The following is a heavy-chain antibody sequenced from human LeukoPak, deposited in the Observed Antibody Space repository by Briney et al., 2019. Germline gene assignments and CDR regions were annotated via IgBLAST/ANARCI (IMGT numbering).Heavy chain of an antibody. J-gene: IGHJ6*02. CDR1: GYTFTSYG. D-gene: IGHD2-8*01. CDR2: INAGNGNT. CDR3: ARVGQWPFYGMDV. Sequence: ASVRVSCKASGYTFTSYGISWVRQAPGQGLEWMGWINAGNGNTKYSQKFQGRVTITRDTSASTAYMELSSLRSEDTAVYYCARVGQWPFYGMDVWGQGTTVTVSS. V-gene: IGHV1-3*01.